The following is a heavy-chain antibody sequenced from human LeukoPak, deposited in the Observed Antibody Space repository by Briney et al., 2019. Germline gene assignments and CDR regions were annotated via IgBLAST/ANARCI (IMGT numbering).Heavy chain of an antibody. CDR3: ARDGLPAVSSSWYLYYYYYMDV. CDR2: ISAYNGNT. Sequence: ASVKVSCKASGGTFSSYGISWVRQAPGQGLEWMGWISAYNGNTNYAQKLQGRATMTTDTSTSTAYMELRSLRSDDTAVYYCARDGLPAVSSSWYLYYYYYMDVWGKGTTVTVSS. CDR1: GGTFSSYG. D-gene: IGHD6-13*01. J-gene: IGHJ6*03. V-gene: IGHV1-18*01.